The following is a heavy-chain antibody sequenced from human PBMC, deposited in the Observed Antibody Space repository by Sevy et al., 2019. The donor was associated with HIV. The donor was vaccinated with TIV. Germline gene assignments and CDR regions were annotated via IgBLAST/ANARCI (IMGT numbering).Heavy chain of an antibody. CDR2: INPNSGGT. CDR3: AREIVGFLEWYYGMDV. CDR1: GYTFTGYY. D-gene: IGHD3-3*01. V-gene: IGHV1-2*06. Sequence: ASVKVSCKASGYTFTGYYMHWVRQAAGQGLEWMGRINPNSGGTNYAQKFQGRVTMTRDTSISTAYMELSRLRSDDTAVYYCAREIVGFLEWYYGMDVWGQGTTVTVSS. J-gene: IGHJ6*02.